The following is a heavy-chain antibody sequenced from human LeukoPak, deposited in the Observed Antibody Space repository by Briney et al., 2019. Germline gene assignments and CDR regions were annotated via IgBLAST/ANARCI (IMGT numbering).Heavy chain of an antibody. CDR1: GGSISGYS. CDR3: ARDSTMVRGDENWFDP. Sequence: SETLSLTCTVSGGSISGYSWSWIRQPPGRGLEWIGYIYYSGSTYYNPSLKSRVTISVDTSKNQFSLKLSSVTAADTAVYYCARDSTMVRGDENWFDPWGQGTLVTVSS. D-gene: IGHD3-10*01. CDR2: IYYSGST. V-gene: IGHV4-59*12. J-gene: IGHJ5*02.